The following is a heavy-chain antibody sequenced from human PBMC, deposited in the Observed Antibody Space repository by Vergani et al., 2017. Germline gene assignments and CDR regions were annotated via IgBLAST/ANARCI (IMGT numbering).Heavy chain of an antibody. V-gene: IGHV3-23*04. CDR1: GFTFSSYA. D-gene: IGHD3-10*01. CDR3: AKQYGSGSYPGKEVYYYMDV. J-gene: IGHJ6*03. Sequence: EVQLVESGGGLVQPGGSLRLSCAASGFTFSSYAMSWVRQAPGKGLEWVSAISGSGGSTYYADSVKGRFTTSRDNSKNTLYLQMNSLRAEDTAVYYCAKQYGSGSYPGKEVYYYMDVWGKGTTVTVSS. CDR2: ISGSGGST.